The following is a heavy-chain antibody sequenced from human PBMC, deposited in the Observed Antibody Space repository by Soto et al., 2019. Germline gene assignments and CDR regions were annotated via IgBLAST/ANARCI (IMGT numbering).Heavy chain of an antibody. V-gene: IGHV4-31*03. CDR1: GGSISSGGYY. D-gene: IGHD4-17*01. Sequence: LSLTCTVSGGSISSGGYYWSWIRQHPGKGLEWIGYIYYSGSTYYNPSLKSRVTISVDTSKNQFSLKLSSVTAADTAVYYCARAPKALRCLDYWGKGTLVTVSS. CDR3: ARAPKALRCLDY. CDR2: IYYSGST. J-gene: IGHJ4*02.